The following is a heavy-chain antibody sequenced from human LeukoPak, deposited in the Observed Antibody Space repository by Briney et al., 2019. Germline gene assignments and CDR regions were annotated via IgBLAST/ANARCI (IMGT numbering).Heavy chain of an antibody. CDR3: ARGQTTVTN. V-gene: IGHV3-7*03. J-gene: IGHJ4*02. Sequence: GGSLRLSRAASVFTLRIYLMSWVRQAPAKGLEWVANIKQDGSEKYYVDSLRDRFTISRDNAKNPLYLQMTSLRAADTAVYYCARGQTTVTNWGQGTLVTVSS. CDR2: IKQDGSEK. CDR1: VFTLRIYL. D-gene: IGHD4-17*01.